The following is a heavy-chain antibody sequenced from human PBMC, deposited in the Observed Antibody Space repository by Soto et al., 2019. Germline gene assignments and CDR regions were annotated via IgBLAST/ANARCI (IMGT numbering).Heavy chain of an antibody. D-gene: IGHD6-19*01. J-gene: IGHJ4*02. CDR1: GFTFSSYG. V-gene: IGHV3-33*01. Sequence: GGSLRLSCAASGFTFSSYGMHWVRQAPGKGLEWVAVIWYDGSNKYYADSVKGRFTISRDNSKNTLYLQMNSLRAEDTAVYYCARGREHNSAGSAPFDYWGQGTLVTVSS. CDR3: ARGREHNSAGSAPFDY. CDR2: IWYDGSNK.